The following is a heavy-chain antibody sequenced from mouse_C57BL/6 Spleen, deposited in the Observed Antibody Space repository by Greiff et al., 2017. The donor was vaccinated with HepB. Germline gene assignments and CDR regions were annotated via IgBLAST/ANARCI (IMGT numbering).Heavy chain of an antibody. CDR2: INPSNGGT. CDR1: GYTFASYW. V-gene: IGHV1-53*01. Sequence: VQLQQPGTELVKPGASVKLSCKASGYTFASYWLHWVKQRPGQGLEWIGNINPSNGGTNYNEKFKSKATLTVDKSSSTAYMQLSSLTSEDSAVYYCAREGSTTVVDLLFDYWGQGTTLTVSS. CDR3: AREGSTTVVDLLFDY. D-gene: IGHD1-1*01. J-gene: IGHJ2*01.